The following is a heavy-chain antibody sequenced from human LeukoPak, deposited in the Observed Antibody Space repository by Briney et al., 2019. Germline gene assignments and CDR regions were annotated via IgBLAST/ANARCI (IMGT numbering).Heavy chain of an antibody. CDR2: MYFSGST. J-gene: IGHJ4*02. V-gene: IGHV4-39*01. CDR3: ARHGRIGTINPSY. CDR1: GFTFSSYW. D-gene: IGHD2-15*01. Sequence: GSLRLSCAASGFTFSSYWMSWVPQPPGKGLEWIGIMYFSGSTYYNPSLKGRATISVDTSKNQFSLKLSSVTAADTALYYWARHGRIGTINPSYWGEGTLVTVSS.